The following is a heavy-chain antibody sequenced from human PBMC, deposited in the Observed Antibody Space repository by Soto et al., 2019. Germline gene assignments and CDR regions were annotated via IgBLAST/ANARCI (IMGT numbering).Heavy chain of an antibody. CDR1: GFTFSSYA. Sequence: EVQLLESGGGLVQPGGSLRLSCAASGFTFSSYAMNWVRQAPGKGLEWVSVISGSGDSTYYADSVKGRFTISRDNSKNTLYLQMNSLRAEDTAVYYCARRRSSWYFDCWGQGTLVTVSS. CDR3: ARRRSSWYFDC. V-gene: IGHV3-23*01. D-gene: IGHD6-13*01. CDR2: ISGSGDST. J-gene: IGHJ4*02.